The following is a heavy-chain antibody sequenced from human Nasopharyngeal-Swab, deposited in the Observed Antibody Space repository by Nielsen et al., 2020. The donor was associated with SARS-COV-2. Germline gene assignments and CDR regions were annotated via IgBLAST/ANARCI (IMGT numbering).Heavy chain of an antibody. V-gene: IGHV1-8*01. Sequence: ASVKVSCKASGYTFTSYDINWVRQATGQGLEWMGWMNPNSGNTGYAQKFQGRVTMTRNTSISTAYMELSSLRSEDTAVYYCARARIAAAGRPFDPWGQGTLVTVSS. CDR3: ARARIAAAGRPFDP. CDR2: MNPNSGNT. CDR1: GYTFTSYD. J-gene: IGHJ5*02. D-gene: IGHD6-13*01.